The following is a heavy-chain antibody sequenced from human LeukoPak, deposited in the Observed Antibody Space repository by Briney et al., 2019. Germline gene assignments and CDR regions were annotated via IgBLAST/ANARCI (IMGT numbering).Heavy chain of an antibody. V-gene: IGHV3-30*09. D-gene: IGHD3-22*01. CDR2: ISYDGSNK. Sequence: GRSLRLSCAASGFTFSTSTMHWVRQAPGKGLERVAVISYDGSNKFYADSVKGRFAISRDNSKNTLYLQMNSLRGYDSAVYYCARPLSNGYFHDSGGYYPYAMDVWGQGTTVTVSS. J-gene: IGHJ6*02. CDR3: ARPLSNGYFHDSGGYYPYAMDV. CDR1: GFTFSTST.